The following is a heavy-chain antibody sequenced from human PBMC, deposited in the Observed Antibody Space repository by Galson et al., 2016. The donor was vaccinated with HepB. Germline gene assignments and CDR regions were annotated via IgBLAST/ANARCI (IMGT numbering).Heavy chain of an antibody. D-gene: IGHD1-26*01. J-gene: IGHJ4*02. CDR3: ARGGGRSGSDY. CDR2: ISVHNGNT. Sequence: CKASGYTFSHYGITWVRQAPGQGLEWMGWISVHNGNTNSAQKIQGRVTMTTDPVTSTAYMELRSLRSDDTAVYYCARGGGRSGSDYWGQGTLVTVTS. V-gene: IGHV1-18*01. CDR1: GYTFSHYG.